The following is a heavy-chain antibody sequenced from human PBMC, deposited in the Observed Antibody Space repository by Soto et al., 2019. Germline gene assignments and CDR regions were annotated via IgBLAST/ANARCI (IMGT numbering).Heavy chain of an antibody. D-gene: IGHD2-2*01. CDR3: ARDSQGVPADTPGYYHFGMDV. CDR1: WVPFMRNY. J-gene: IGHJ6*02. Sequence: GGYLNLSVSASWVPFMRNYINWVRPAPGKGLELVSIIYNVGSTYYADSVKGRFTIYRDNSKNTLYLQMNNLRAEDTAVYYCARDSQGVPADTPGYYHFGMDVWGQGTTVNVS. V-gene: IGHV3-53*01. CDR2: IYNVGST.